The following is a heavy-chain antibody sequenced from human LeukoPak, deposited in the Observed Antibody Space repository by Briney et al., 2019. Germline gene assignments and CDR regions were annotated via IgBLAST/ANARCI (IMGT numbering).Heavy chain of an antibody. D-gene: IGHD6-19*01. CDR1: GFTVSSNY. V-gene: IGHV3-66*01. Sequence: GGSLRLSCAASGFTVSSNYMCWVRQAPGKGLEWVSVIYSGGSTYYADSVKGRFTISRDNSKNTLYLQMNSLRAEDTAVYYCARERLAVAGTWGYYYGMDVWGQGTTVTVSS. CDR2: IYSGGST. J-gene: IGHJ6*02. CDR3: ARERLAVAGTWGYYYGMDV.